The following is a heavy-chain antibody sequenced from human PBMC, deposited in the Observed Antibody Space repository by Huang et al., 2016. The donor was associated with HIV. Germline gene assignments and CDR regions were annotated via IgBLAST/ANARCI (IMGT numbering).Heavy chain of an antibody. D-gene: IGHD5-12*01. Sequence: QVQLVQSGAEVKKPGSSVKLSCQSSGGGSSSYAISWVRQARGQGLEWMGGISPIVGTTDYAPRFQGRVTITADESTNTAYIELSSLEYDDTALYYCARSGPRWGLATIWTLVYWGQGTLVTVSS. J-gene: IGHJ4*02. CDR1: GGGSSSYA. V-gene: IGHV1-69*13. CDR3: ARSGPRWGLATIWTLVY. CDR2: ISPIVGTT.